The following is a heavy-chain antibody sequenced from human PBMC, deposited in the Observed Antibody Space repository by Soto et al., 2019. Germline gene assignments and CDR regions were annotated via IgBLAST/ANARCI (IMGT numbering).Heavy chain of an antibody. CDR2: ISYDGSNK. V-gene: IGHV3-30-3*01. D-gene: IGHD2-15*01. J-gene: IGHJ4*02. CDR3: VRRMASPDQ. Sequence: PGGSLRLSCAASGFTFSSYAMHWVRQAPGKGLEWVAVISYDGSNKYYADSVKGRFTISRDNSKNTLYLQMNSLRAEDTAVYYCVRRMASPDQWGQGTLVTVSS. CDR1: GFTFSSYA.